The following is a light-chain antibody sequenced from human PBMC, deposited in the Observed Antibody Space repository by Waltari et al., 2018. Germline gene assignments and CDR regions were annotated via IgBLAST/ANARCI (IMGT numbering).Light chain of an antibody. V-gene: IGKV4-1*01. CDR1: QGVLDSNNKNY. CDR3: HQYYTTPPS. Sequence: DIVMTQSPDSLAVSLGERATINCKSSQGVLDSNNKNYLAWYQQKPGQPPKLLIYWASTRESGVPDRFSGSGSGTDFTLTISSLQAEDVAVYYCHQYYTTPPSFGGGTKVEIK. CDR2: WAS. J-gene: IGKJ4*01.